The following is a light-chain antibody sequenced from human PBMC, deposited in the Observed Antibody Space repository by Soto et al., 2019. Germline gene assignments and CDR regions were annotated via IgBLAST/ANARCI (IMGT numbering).Light chain of an antibody. CDR2: GVT. CDR3: NSYTNTNTLPV. Sequence: QSALTQPASVSGSPGQSITISCTGASGDFGNYNYVSWYQHHPGKAPQLLIYGVTNRPSGVSNRFSGSKSGNTASLTISGLQADDEAEYYCNSYTNTNTLPVFGTGTKLTVL. V-gene: IGLV2-14*03. J-gene: IGLJ1*01. CDR1: SGDFGNYNY.